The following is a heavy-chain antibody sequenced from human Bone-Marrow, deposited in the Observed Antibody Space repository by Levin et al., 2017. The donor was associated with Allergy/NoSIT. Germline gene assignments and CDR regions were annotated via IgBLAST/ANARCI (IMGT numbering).Heavy chain of an antibody. J-gene: IGHJ6*02. D-gene: IGHD2-2*01. Sequence: KRGESLKISCKASGGTFSSYAISWVRQAPGQGLEWMGGIIPIFGTANYAQKFQGRVTITADESTSTAYMELSSLRSEDTAVYYCARDLLPAATYGMDVWGQGTTVTVSS. CDR2: IIPIFGTA. CDR3: ARDLLPAATYGMDV. V-gene: IGHV1-69*01. CDR1: GGTFSSYA.